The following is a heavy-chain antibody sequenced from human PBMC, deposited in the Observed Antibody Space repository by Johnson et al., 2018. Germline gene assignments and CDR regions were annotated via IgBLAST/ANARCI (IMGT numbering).Heavy chain of an antibody. J-gene: IGHJ1*01. CDR1: GFTFDDYA. CDR3: AKDGRLLRYFDWAFIFQH. Sequence: EVQLVEAGGGLVKPGRSLRLSCAASGFTFDDYAMHWVRQAPGKGLEWVSGISWNSGSIGYADSVKGRFTISRDNAKNSLYLQMNSLRAEDTAVYYCAKDGRLLRYFDWAFIFQHWGQGTLVTVSS. D-gene: IGHD3-9*01. V-gene: IGHV3-9*01. CDR2: ISWNSGSI.